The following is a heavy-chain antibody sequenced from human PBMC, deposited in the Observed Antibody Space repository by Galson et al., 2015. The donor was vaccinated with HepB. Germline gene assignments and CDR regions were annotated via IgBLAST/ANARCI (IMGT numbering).Heavy chain of an antibody. CDR2: ISSDGRNR. Sequence: SLRLSCAASGFTFRNYGMHWVRQAPGKGLEWVAVISSDGRNRYYVESVKGRFTISRDDSKSTLYLQMDSLRTEDTAVYYCAKGSGASRLSEWSSHFDYWGQGTPVTVSS. D-gene: IGHD3-3*01. V-gene: IGHV3-30*18. J-gene: IGHJ4*02. CDR3: AKGSGASRLSEWSSHFDY. CDR1: GFTFRNYG.